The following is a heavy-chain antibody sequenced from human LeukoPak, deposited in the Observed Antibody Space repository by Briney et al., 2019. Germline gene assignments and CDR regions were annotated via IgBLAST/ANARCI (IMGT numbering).Heavy chain of an antibody. J-gene: IGHJ4*02. Sequence: QPGGPLRLSCAASGFTFSTYNMNWVRQAPGKGLEWVSYISSSSSTIYYADSVKGRFTISRDNAKNSLFLQMNSLRAEDTAVYYCARDLIVGTTYFDYWGQGTLVTVSS. D-gene: IGHD1-26*01. CDR3: ARDLIVGTTYFDY. V-gene: IGHV3-48*04. CDR1: GFTFSTYN. CDR2: ISSSSSTI.